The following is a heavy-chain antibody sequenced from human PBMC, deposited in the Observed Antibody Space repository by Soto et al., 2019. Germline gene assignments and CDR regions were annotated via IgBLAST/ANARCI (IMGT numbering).Heavy chain of an antibody. D-gene: IGHD3-10*01. Sequence: EVQLVESGGGLVKPGGSLRLSCAASGFTFSSYSMNWVRQAPGKGLECVSSISSSSSYIYYADSVKGRFTISRDNAKNSLYLQMNSLRAEDTAVYYCARPYLSPYYSGSGYYYYYYMDVWGKGTTVTVSS. CDR2: ISSSSSYI. J-gene: IGHJ6*03. CDR1: GFTFSSYS. CDR3: ARPYLSPYYSGSGYYYYYYMDV. V-gene: IGHV3-21*01.